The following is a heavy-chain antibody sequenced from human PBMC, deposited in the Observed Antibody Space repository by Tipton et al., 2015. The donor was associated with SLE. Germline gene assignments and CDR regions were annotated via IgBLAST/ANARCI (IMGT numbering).Heavy chain of an antibody. Sequence: SLRLSCAASGFSFSNYALTWVRQAPGRGLEWVSSISSSSSYIHCADSVKGRFTISRDNAKDSLYLQMNSLRAEDTAVYYCARDATTVVTPDYFDYWGQGTLVTVSS. CDR2: ISSSSSYI. CDR3: ARDATTVVTPDYFDY. V-gene: IGHV3-21*01. J-gene: IGHJ4*02. CDR1: GFSFSNYA. D-gene: IGHD4-23*01.